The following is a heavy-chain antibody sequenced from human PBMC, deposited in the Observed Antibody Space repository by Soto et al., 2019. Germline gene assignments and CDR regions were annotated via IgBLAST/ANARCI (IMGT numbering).Heavy chain of an antibody. Sequence: GASVKVSCKAYHFSFTSHGMSWGRQAPGQGLEWMGWISLYNGNTNYAQQFQGRVTMTTDTSTSTAYMELRSLRSDDTAMYFCAIYHLELFRFDYWGQGTLVTVPQ. CDR3: AIYHLELFRFDY. V-gene: IGHV1-18*04. CDR2: ISLYNGNT. CDR1: HFSFTSHG. J-gene: IGHJ4*02. D-gene: IGHD2-2*01.